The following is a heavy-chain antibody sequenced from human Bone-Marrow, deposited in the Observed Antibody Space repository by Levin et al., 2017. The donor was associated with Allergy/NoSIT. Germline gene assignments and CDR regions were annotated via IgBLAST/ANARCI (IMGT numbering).Heavy chain of an antibody. CDR3: VKGGPNTLNY. J-gene: IGHJ4*02. V-gene: IGHV3-48*02. Sequence: GESLKISCAASGSTFSSYNMNWVRQAPGKGLEWVSYISSGSSTIYYADSVKGRFTISRDNASNSLSLQMTSLRDEDTAVYYCVKGGPNTLNYWGQGTLVTVPS. CDR2: ISSGSSTI. CDR1: GSTFSSYN. D-gene: IGHD2-15*01.